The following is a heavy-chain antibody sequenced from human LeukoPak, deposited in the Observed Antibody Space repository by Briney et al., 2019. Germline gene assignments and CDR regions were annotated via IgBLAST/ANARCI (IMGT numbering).Heavy chain of an antibody. J-gene: IGHJ4*02. CDR2: IKQDGSEK. CDR1: GFTFSSYW. V-gene: IGHV3-7*01. Sequence: GGSLRLSCAASGFTFSSYWMSWVRQAPGKGLEWVANIKQDGSEKYYVDSVKGRFTISRDNAKNLLYLQMNSLRAEDTAVYYCARNSLTRFGGYDFWSGDFDYWGQGTLVTVSS. D-gene: IGHD3-3*01. CDR3: ARNSLTRFGGYDFWSGDFDY.